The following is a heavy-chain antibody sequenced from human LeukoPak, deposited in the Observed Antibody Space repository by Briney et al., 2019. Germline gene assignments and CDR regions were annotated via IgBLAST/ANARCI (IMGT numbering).Heavy chain of an antibody. Sequence: ASVKVSCKASGYTFTGYYMHWVRQAPGQGLEWMGWINPNSGGTNYAQKFQGRVTMTRDTSISTAYMKLSRLRSDDTAVYYCARDVVVVAARLLDYWGQGTLVTVSS. V-gene: IGHV1-2*02. CDR1: GYTFTGYY. CDR3: ARDVVVVAARLLDY. CDR2: INPNSGGT. J-gene: IGHJ4*02. D-gene: IGHD2-15*01.